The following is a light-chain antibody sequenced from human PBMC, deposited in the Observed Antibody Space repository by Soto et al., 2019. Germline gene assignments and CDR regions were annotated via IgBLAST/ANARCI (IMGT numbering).Light chain of an antibody. Sequence: EIVLTQSPATLALSPGERATLSCRASQSVSSNLAWYQQKPGQAPRLLINGASTRATGIPARFSGSGSGTAFSLTISSLQSEDFAVYYCQQYSDWPPTFGQGTKVDIK. CDR3: QQYSDWPPT. CDR1: QSVSSN. CDR2: GAS. V-gene: IGKV3-15*01. J-gene: IGKJ1*01.